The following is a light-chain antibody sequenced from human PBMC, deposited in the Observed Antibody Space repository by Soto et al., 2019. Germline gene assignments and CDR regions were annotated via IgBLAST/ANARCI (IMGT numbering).Light chain of an antibody. V-gene: IGLV2-14*01. CDR1: SSDVGGYNY. CDR2: EVS. CDR3: SSYTSSSTYV. Sequence: LTQPASVSGSPGQSITISCTGTSSDVGGYNYVSWHQQHPGKAPKLMIYEVSNRPSGVSNRFSGSKSGNTASLTISGLQAEDEADYYCSSYTSSSTYVFRTGTKVTVL. J-gene: IGLJ1*01.